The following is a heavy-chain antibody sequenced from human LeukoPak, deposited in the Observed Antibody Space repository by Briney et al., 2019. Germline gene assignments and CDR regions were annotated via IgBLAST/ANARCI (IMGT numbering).Heavy chain of an antibody. CDR3: ARDSANGSTWSFDS. Sequence: ASVKVSCKASGYTLTSYDINWVGQATGQGLEWMGWMNPNSGRTGYAQNFQGRITITRNTSISTAYMELSSLRSEDTAVYYCARDSANGSTWSFDSWGRGTLVTVSS. CDR2: MNPNSGRT. V-gene: IGHV1-8*01. J-gene: IGHJ4*02. D-gene: IGHD6-13*01. CDR1: GYTLTSYD.